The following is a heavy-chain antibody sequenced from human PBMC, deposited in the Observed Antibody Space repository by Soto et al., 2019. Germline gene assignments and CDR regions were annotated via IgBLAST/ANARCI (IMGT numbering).Heavy chain of an antibody. J-gene: IGHJ6*04. CDR3: ARQDQLSPYDYAMHV. CDR1: VDRFTTYW. V-gene: IGHV5-51*01. D-gene: IGHD1-1*01. Sequence: GESLKISCKVSVDRFTTYWIAWVRQMAVKGLEWMGIIHPGDSDTRYSPSFQGQVTISADKSVGTAFMQWSRLKASDTATYYCARQDQLSPYDYAMHVWAKVNKVTVS. CDR2: IHPGDSDT.